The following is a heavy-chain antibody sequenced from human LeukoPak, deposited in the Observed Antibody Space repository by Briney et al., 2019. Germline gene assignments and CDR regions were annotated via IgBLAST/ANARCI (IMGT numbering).Heavy chain of an antibody. V-gene: IGHV3-23*01. CDR1: GFTFSGYA. CDR2: ITGSAGST. CDR3: AKAFREYASSSYSSFDI. D-gene: IGHD6-6*01. J-gene: IGHJ3*02. Sequence: GGSLRLSCAGSGFTFSGYAMSWVRQAPGKGLEWVSTITGSAGSTHYADSVKGRFTISRDNSKNILYLQMNSLSTDDTAIYYCAKAFREYASSSYSSFDIWGQGTMVTVSS.